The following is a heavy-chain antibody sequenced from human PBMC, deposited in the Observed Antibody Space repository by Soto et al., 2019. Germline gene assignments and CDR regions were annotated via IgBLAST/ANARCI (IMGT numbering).Heavy chain of an antibody. CDR1: GYTFTSYD. D-gene: IGHD3-16*01. CDR2: MNPNSGNT. CDR3: PRTRLGAVLVT. Sequence: ASVKVSCKTSGYTFTSYDIHWVRQATGQGPEWMGWMNPNSGNTVYAQKFQGRITMTRNTSMSTAYMELSSLRPEDTAVYYCPRTRLGAVLVTGGQGTLVTVSS. J-gene: IGHJ4*02. V-gene: IGHV1-8*01.